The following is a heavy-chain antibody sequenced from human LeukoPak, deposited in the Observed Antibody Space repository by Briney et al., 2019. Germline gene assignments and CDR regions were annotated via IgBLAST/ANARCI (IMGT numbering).Heavy chain of an antibody. CDR1: GYTFTNYV. V-gene: IGHV1-3*01. D-gene: IGHD3-3*01. Sequence: ASVKVSCKASGYTFTNYVMHWVRQVPGQRLEWMGWINAGSGNTKYSQKFQDRVTITRNTSANTAYMGLSSLRSEDTAVYYCARARSDWSGNDYWGQGTLVTVSS. CDR3: ARARSDWSGNDY. CDR2: INAGSGNT. J-gene: IGHJ4*02.